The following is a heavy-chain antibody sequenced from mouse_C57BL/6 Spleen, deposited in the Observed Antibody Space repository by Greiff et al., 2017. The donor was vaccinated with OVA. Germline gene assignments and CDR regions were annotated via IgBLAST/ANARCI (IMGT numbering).Heavy chain of an antibody. CDR3: ATTVVATGDY. CDR1: GFTFSDYG. D-gene: IGHD1-1*01. V-gene: IGHV5-17*01. J-gene: IGHJ2*01. CDR2: ISSGSSTI. Sequence: EVQLVESGGGLVKPGGSLKLSCAASGFTFSDYGMHWVRQAPEKGLEWVAYISSGSSTIYYADTVKGRFTISSDNAKNTLFLQMTSLRSEDTAMYYCATTVVATGDYWGQGTTLTVSS.